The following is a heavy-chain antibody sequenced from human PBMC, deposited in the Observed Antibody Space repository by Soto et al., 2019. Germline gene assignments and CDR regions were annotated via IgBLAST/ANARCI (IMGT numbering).Heavy chain of an antibody. CDR1: GFTFSTYA. V-gene: IGHV3-23*01. CDR3: AKANLATLQPPAFHL. Sequence: EVQLLESGGGLVQPGGSLRLSCAASGFTFSTYAMSWVRQAPGKGLEWVSTVSGGGGSTYYADSVKGRFTISRDNSRNTVYLQMNSLRVEDTPVYYCAKANLATLQPPAFHLWGQGTMVTVSS. CDR2: VSGGGGST. D-gene: IGHD6-13*01. J-gene: IGHJ3*01.